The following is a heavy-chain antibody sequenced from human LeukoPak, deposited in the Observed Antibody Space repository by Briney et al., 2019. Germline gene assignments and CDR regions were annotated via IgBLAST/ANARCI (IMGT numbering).Heavy chain of an antibody. CDR2: IYYSGST. CDR1: GGSISSGDYY. J-gene: IGHJ2*01. D-gene: IGHD2-2*01. CDR3: AREYQLLWAGYFDL. Sequence: PSQTLSLTCTVSGGSISSGDYYWSWIRQPPGKGLEWIGYIYYSGSTYYNPSLKSRVTISVDTSKNQFSLKPSSVTAADTAVYYCAREYQLLWAGYFDLWGRGTLVTVSS. V-gene: IGHV4-30-4*01.